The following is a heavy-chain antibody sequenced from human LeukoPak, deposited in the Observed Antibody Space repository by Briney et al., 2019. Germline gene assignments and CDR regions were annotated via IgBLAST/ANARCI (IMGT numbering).Heavy chain of an antibody. V-gene: IGHV1-69*04. J-gene: IGHJ4*02. Sequence: SVKVSCKASGGTFSSYAISWVRQAPGQGLEWMGRIVPILGIANYAQKFQGRVTITADKSTSTAYMELSSLRSEDTAVYYCASLGDGYNYAPFDYWGQGTLVTVSS. D-gene: IGHD5-24*01. CDR3: ASLGDGYNYAPFDY. CDR2: IVPILGIA. CDR1: GGTFSSYA.